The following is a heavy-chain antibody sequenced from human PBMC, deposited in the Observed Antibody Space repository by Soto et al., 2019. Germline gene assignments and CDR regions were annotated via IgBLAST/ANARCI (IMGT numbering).Heavy chain of an antibody. CDR1: GGSISSSSYY. V-gene: IGHV4-39*01. Sequence: SETLSLTCTVSGGSISSSSYYWGWIRQPPGKGLEWIGSIYYSGSTYYNPSLKSRVTISVDTSKNQFSLKLSSVTAADTAVYYCARDFGVGTFDYWGQGTLVTVSS. CDR2: IYYSGST. J-gene: IGHJ4*02. D-gene: IGHD3-3*01. CDR3: ARDFGVGTFDY.